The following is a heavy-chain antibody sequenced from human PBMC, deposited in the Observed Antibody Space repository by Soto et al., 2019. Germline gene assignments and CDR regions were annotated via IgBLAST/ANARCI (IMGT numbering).Heavy chain of an antibody. D-gene: IGHD3-10*01. V-gene: IGHV1-69*13. Sequence: SVKVSCKASGGTFSSYAISWLLQAPGQGLEWMGGIIPIFGTANYAQKFQGRVTITADESTSTAYMELSSLRSEDTAVYYCAREGSMVRGVISKWSPAYYYGMVLWGQGTTVTVSS. CDR1: GGTFSSYA. J-gene: IGHJ6*02. CDR2: IIPIFGTA. CDR3: AREGSMVRGVISKWSPAYYYGMVL.